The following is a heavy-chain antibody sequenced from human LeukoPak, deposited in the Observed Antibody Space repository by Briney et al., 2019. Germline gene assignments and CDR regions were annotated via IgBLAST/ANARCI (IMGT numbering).Heavy chain of an antibody. CDR1: GFTFSSYA. D-gene: IGHD6-25*01. CDR3: ANSRAAEGYFDY. CDR2: ISASGGST. Sequence: LSGGSLRLSCAASGFTFSSYAMSWVRQAPGKGLEWVSTISASGGSTYYADSVKGRSTISRDNSKSMLYLQMNSLRAEDTAVYYCANSRAAEGYFDYWGQGTLVIVSS. J-gene: IGHJ4*02. V-gene: IGHV3-23*01.